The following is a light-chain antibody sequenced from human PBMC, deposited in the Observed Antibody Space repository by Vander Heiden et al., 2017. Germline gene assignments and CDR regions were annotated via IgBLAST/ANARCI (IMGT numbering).Light chain of an antibody. CDR3: QVWDSSSDHVV. Sequence: SYVLTQPPSVSVAPGQTARITCGGNNTGRKSVHWYAQKPGQAHVLVVYDDSDRPTGIPERFSGSNFGNTAPLTISRVEAGDEADYYCQVWDSSSDHVVFGGGTKLTV. CDR1: NTGRKS. CDR2: DDS. V-gene: IGLV3-21*02. J-gene: IGLJ2*01.